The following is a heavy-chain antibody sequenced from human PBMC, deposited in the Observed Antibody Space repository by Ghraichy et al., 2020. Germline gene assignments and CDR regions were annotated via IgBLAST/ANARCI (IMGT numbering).Heavy chain of an antibody. CDR3: AKDQGGLAEWLLYELKDPTNSLLQN. J-gene: IGHJ4*02. Sequence: GGSLRLSCAASGFTFSSYAMSWVRQAPGKGLEWVSAISGSGGSTYYADSVKGRFTISRDNSKNTLYLQTNSLRAEDTAVYYCAKDQGGLAEWLLYELKDPTNSLLQNWGQGTLVTVSS. V-gene: IGHV3-23*01. CDR2: ISGSGGST. CDR1: GFTFSSYA. D-gene: IGHD3-3*01.